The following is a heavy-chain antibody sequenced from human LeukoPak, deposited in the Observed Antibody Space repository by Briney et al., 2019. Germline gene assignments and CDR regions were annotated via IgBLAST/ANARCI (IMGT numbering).Heavy chain of an antibody. CDR2: INAGNGNT. Sequence: GASVKVSCKASGYTFTGYYMHWVRQAPGQGLEWMGWINAGNGNTKYSQEFQGRVTMTTDTSTSTAYMEVRSLRSDDTAVYYCARDTYYYASGSSNWFDPWGQGTLVTVSS. CDR3: ARDTYYYASGSSNWFDP. J-gene: IGHJ5*02. V-gene: IGHV1-18*04. CDR1: GYTFTGYY. D-gene: IGHD3-10*01.